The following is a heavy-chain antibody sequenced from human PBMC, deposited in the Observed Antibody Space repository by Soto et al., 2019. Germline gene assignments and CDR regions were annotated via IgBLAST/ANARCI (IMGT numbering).Heavy chain of an antibody. Sequence: PGGSLRLSCAAAEFPFSGYSMSLVRQAPGKGLEWVSAISANGQGIYYADSVRGRFTISRDNSKNTVFLHMDSLRAEDTAVYYCAKDRDYPRDQFHYWGQGTLVTVS. CDR2: ISANGQGI. D-gene: IGHD2-2*01. CDR1: EFPFSGYS. V-gene: IGHV3-23*01. CDR3: AKDRDYPRDQFHY. J-gene: IGHJ4*02.